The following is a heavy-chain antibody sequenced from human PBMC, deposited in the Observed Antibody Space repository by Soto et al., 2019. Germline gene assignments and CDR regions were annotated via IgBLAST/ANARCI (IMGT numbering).Heavy chain of an antibody. CDR3: ARLLGVLTGPSYYYYGMDV. D-gene: IGHD3-9*01. CDR1: GGTFSSYA. J-gene: IGHJ6*02. Sequence: QVQLVQSGAEVKKPGSSVKVSCKASGGTFSSYAISWVRQAPGQGLEWMGGIIPIFGTANYAQKFQGRVTITADESTSKAYMELSSLRSEDTAVYYCARLLGVLTGPSYYYYGMDVWGQGTTVTVSS. V-gene: IGHV1-69*01. CDR2: IIPIFGTA.